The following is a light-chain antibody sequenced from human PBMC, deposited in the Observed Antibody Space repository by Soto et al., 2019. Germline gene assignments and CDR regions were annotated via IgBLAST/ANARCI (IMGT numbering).Light chain of an antibody. CDR2: GAS. Sequence: EIVMTQSPATLSVSPGARVTLSCRATQSVTYNLAWYQQKPGQAPRLLIYGASTRATGIPARFSGRGSGTEFTLTITSLQSEDFAVYYCQQYNDWLWTFGQGTKVDI. CDR1: QSVTYN. V-gene: IGKV3-15*01. CDR3: QQYNDWLWT. J-gene: IGKJ1*01.